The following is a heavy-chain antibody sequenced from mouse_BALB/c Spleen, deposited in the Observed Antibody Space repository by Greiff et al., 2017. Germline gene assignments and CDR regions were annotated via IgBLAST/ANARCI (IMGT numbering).Heavy chain of an antibody. CDR2: ISTYYGDA. CDR1: GYTFTDYA. J-gene: IGHJ4*01. V-gene: IGHV1S137*01. Sequence: QVQLKQSGAELVRPGVSVKISCKGSGYTFTDYAMHWVKQSHAKSLEWIGVISTYYGDASYNQKFKGKATMTVDKSSSTAYMELARLTSEDSAIYYCARRPYYGSSPYYYAMDYWGQGTSVTVSS. CDR3: ARRPYYGSSPYYYAMDY. D-gene: IGHD1-1*01.